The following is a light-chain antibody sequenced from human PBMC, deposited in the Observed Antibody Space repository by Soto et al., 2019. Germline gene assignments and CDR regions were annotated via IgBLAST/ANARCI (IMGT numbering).Light chain of an antibody. CDR2: EVS. V-gene: IGLV2-14*03. CDR1: SSDVGAYDF. J-gene: IGLJ1*01. CDR3: SSHTPRNTRV. Sequence: QSALTQPASVSGSPGQSITISCTGTSSDVGAYDFVSWYQQYPDKAPKPMIYEVSNRPSGVSNRFSGSQFAYTAILTISGVRAEDVADYYCSSHTPRNTRVFGTGTKVTVL.